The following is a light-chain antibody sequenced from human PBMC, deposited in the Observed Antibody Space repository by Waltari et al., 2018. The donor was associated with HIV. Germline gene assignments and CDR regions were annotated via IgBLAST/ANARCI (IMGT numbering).Light chain of an antibody. Sequence: QSALTQPASVSGSLGQSITISCVGTDSDIATYNSISWYQHPPDSAPRLVVFDANSRPSGTPFRFSGSKSGKTASLTITGLQAEDEGTYYCSSYVTGGSLLFGGGTKVTVL. V-gene: IGLV2-14*01. CDR2: DAN. CDR3: SSYVTGGSLL. CDR1: DSDIATYNS. J-gene: IGLJ3*02.